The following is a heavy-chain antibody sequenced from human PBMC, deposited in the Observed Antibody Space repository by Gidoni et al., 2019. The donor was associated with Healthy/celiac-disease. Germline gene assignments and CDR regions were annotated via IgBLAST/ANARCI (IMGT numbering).Heavy chain of an antibody. CDR3: AKSGYSSGWYYLFDY. CDR2: ISGSGGST. V-gene: IGHV3-23*01. CDR1: GFTFSSYA. J-gene: IGHJ4*02. Sequence: EVQLLESGGGLVQPGGSLRLSCSASGFTFSSYAMSWVRQAPGKGLEWVSAISGSGGSTYYADSVKGRFTISRDNSKNTLYLQMNSLRAEDTAVYYCAKSGYSSGWYYLFDYWGQGTLVTVSS. D-gene: IGHD6-19*01.